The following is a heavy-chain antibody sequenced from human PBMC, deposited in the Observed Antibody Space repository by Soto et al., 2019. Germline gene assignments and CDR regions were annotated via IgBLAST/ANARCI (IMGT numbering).Heavy chain of an antibody. J-gene: IGHJ3*02. V-gene: IGHV3-7*01. Sequence: AGSRRLAWAASGFTLSSYWLGWVRQAPGKGMEWVANIKQDGSEKYYVDSVKGRFTISRDNAKNSLELQMNSLRAEDTAVYYCAIDRELLRALDIWGQGTMVTVS. D-gene: IGHD1-26*01. CDR3: AIDRELLRALDI. CDR1: GFTLSSYW. CDR2: IKQDGSEK.